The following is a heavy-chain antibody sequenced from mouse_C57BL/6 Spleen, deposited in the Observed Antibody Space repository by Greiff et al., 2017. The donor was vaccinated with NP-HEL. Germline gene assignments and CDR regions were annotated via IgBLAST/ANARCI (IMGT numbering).Heavy chain of an antibody. J-gene: IGHJ1*03. CDR2: IDPETGGT. V-gene: IGHV1-15*01. CDR1: GYTFTDYE. D-gene: IGHD1-1*01. CDR3: TKGIYYGSSFDV. Sequence: VQLQQSGAELVRPGASVTLSCKASGYTFTDYEMHWVKQTPVHGLAWIGAIDPETGGTAYNQKFKGKAILTADKSSSTAYMELRSLTSEDSAVYYCTKGIYYGSSFDVWGTGTTVTVSS.